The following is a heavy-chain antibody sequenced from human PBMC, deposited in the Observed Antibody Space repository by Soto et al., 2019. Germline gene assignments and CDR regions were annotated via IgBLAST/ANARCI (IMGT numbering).Heavy chain of an antibody. V-gene: IGHV3-23*01. Sequence: GGSLRLSCAASGFTFSSYAMNWVRQAPGKGLEWVSAISGSGTGTYYADSVKGRFTLSRDNSKNTLYLQLNSLRADDTAVYYCAKQPYTSGEPFEFWGQGTLVTVSS. CDR3: AKQPYTSGEPFEF. CDR1: GFTFSSYA. D-gene: IGHD6-19*01. J-gene: IGHJ4*02. CDR2: ISGSGTGT.